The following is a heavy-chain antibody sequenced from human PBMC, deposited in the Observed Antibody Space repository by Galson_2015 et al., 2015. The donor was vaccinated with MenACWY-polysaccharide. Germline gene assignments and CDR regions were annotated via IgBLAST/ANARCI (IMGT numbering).Heavy chain of an antibody. D-gene: IGHD3-3*01. CDR3: ASHLRFLEWLPHDHDAFDI. J-gene: IGHJ3*02. Sequence: SLRLSCAASGFTFSSYSMNWVRQAPGKGLEWVSSISSSSSYIYYADSVKGRFTISRDNAKNSLYLQMNSLRAEGTAVYYCASHLRFLEWLPHDHDAFDIWGQGTMVTVSP. V-gene: IGHV3-21*01. CDR2: ISSSSSYI. CDR1: GFTFSSYS.